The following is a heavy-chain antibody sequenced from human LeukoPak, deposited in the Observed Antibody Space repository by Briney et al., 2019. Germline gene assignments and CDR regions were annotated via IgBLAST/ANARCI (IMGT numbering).Heavy chain of an antibody. V-gene: IGHV3-49*04. CDR3: TRDRYDFWSGYYHHDY. D-gene: IGHD3-3*01. CDR2: IRSKAYGGTT. Sequence: GGSLRLSCTASGFTFGDYAMSWVRQAPGKGLEWVGFIRSKAYGGTTEYAASVKGRFTISRDDSKSIAYLQMNSLKTEDTAVYYCTRDRYDFWSGYYHHDYWGQGTLVTVSS. J-gene: IGHJ4*02. CDR1: GFTFGDYA.